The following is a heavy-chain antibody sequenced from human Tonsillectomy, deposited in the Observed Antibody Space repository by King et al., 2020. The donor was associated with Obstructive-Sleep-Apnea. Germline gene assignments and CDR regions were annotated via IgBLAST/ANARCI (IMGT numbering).Heavy chain of an antibody. Sequence: VQLQESGPGLVKPSQTLSLTCTVSGASISSGGHYWSWIRQHPGKGLEWIGYIFHSGTTYYNPSLKSRVTISVDTSKNQFSLKLSSVTAADTAVYYCARTVSTSRSVPYYYYGMDVWGQGTTVTVSS. D-gene: IGHD2-2*01. J-gene: IGHJ6*02. CDR1: GASISSGGHY. V-gene: IGHV4-31*03. CDR3: ARTVSTSRSVPYYYYGMDV. CDR2: IFHSGTT.